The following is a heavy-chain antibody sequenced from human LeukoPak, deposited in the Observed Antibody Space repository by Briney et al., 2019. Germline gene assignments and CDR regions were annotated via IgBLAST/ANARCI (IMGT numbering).Heavy chain of an antibody. CDR3: AKDGRGSAEYCSSTSCRHLDY. CDR1: GITFSRYG. CDR2: VSYDGTNK. D-gene: IGHD2-2*01. V-gene: IGHV3-33*06. Sequence: RTGGSLRLSCVASGITFSRYGMHWVRQAPGKGLEWVAVVSYDGTNKYYSDSVKGRSTISRDNSENMVYLQMNSLRAEDTAVYYCAKDGRGSAEYCSSTSCRHLDYWGQGTLVTVSS. J-gene: IGHJ4*02.